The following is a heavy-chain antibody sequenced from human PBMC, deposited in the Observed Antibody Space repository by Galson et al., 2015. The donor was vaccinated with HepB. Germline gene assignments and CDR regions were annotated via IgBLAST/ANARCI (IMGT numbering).Heavy chain of an antibody. CDR1: GGTFSSYA. Sequence: VKVSCKASGGTFSSYAISWVRQAPGQGLEWMGGIIPIFGTANYAQKFQGRVTITADESTSTAYMELSSLRSEDTAVYYCARDDRQLADAFDIWGQGTMVTVSS. CDR3: ARDDRQLADAFDI. CDR2: IIPIFGTA. D-gene: IGHD6-13*01. J-gene: IGHJ3*02. V-gene: IGHV1-69*01.